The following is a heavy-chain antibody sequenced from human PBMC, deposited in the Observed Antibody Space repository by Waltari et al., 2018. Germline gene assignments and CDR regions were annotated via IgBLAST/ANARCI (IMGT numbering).Heavy chain of an antibody. Sequence: QVQLVQSGAEVKKPGSSVKVSCKASGDTFSSYAISWVRKAPGQGLEWVGGIIPIFGTANYAQKFQGRVTITADESTSTAYMELSSLRSEDTAVYYCARVYGSYYGSAFDIWGQGTMVTVSS. V-gene: IGHV1-69*01. CDR3: ARVYGSYYGSAFDI. D-gene: IGHD3-10*01. CDR2: IIPIFGTA. CDR1: GDTFSSYA. J-gene: IGHJ3*02.